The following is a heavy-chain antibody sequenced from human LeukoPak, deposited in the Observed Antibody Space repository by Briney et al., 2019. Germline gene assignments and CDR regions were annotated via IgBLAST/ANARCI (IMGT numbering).Heavy chain of an antibody. Sequence: GGSLRLSCAASGFTFSSYSMNWVRQAPGKGLEWVSYISSSSSTIYYADSVKGRFTISRGNAKNSLYLQMNSLRAEDTAVYYCARGDSSSGDYWGQGTLVTVSS. CDR3: ARGDSSSGDY. CDR2: ISSSSSTI. V-gene: IGHV3-48*04. D-gene: IGHD6-6*01. CDR1: GFTFSSYS. J-gene: IGHJ4*02.